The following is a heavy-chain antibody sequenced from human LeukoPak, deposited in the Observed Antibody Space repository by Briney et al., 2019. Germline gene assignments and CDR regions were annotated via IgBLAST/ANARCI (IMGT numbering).Heavy chain of an antibody. CDR1: GFTFSSYS. Sequence: GGSLRLSCAASGFTFSSYSMNWVRQAPGKGLEWVSSISTSSTYIYYADSVKGRFTISRDNAKNSLYLQMNSLRAEDTAVYYCARDPPFIIGTPFFHYWGHGTLVTVSS. CDR2: ISTSSTYI. D-gene: IGHD1-20*01. V-gene: IGHV3-21*01. J-gene: IGHJ4*01. CDR3: ARDPPFIIGTPFFHY.